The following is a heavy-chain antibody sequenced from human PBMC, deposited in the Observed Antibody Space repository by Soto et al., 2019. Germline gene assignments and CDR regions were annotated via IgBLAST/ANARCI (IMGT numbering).Heavy chain of an antibody. Sequence: ASVKVSCKAPRDTFTSYYSNWVRQAPGQGLEWMGVIKPHGGSTADAKKFKGRVTLTRDTSASTVYMEVSSLTSEDTAMYYCARSSGGNFGIIIEGTNWFAPWGQGTRVTVS. CDR3: ARSSGGNFGIIIEGTNWFAP. CDR1: RDTFTSYY. V-gene: IGHV1-46*01. D-gene: IGHD1-26*01. CDR2: IKPHGGST. J-gene: IGHJ5*02.